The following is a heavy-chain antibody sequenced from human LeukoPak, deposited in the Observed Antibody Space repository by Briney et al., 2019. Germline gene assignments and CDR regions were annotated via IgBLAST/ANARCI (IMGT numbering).Heavy chain of an antibody. CDR1: GGTFSSYA. CDR2: IIPIFGTA. CDR3: ARVLGYYDSSGYSHDAFDI. Sequence: GASVKVSCKASGGTFSSYAISWVRQAPGQGLEWMGGIIPIFGTANYAQKFQGGVTITTDESTSTAYMELSSLRSEDTAVYYCARVLGYYDSSGYSHDAFDIWGQGTMVTVSS. V-gene: IGHV1-69*05. D-gene: IGHD3-22*01. J-gene: IGHJ3*02.